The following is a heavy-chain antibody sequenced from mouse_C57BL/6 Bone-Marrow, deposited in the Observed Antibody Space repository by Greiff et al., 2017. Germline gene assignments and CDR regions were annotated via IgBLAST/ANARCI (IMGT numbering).Heavy chain of an antibody. D-gene: IGHD1-1*01. J-gene: IGHJ1*03. Sequence: QVQLQQSGAELARPGASVKLSCKASGYTFTSYGISWVKQRTGQGLEWIGEIYPRSGNTYYNEKFKGKATLTADKSSSTAYMELRSLTSEDSAVYFCARSYYYGSSYWGYFDVWGTGTTVTVSS. V-gene: IGHV1-81*01. CDR1: GYTFTSYG. CDR3: ARSYYYGSSYWGYFDV. CDR2: IYPRSGNT.